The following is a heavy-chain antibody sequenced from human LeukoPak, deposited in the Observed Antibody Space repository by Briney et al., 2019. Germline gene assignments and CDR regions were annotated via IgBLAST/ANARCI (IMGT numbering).Heavy chain of an antibody. J-gene: IGHJ4*02. CDR2: IKEDGSEK. CDR1: GFTFSSYG. D-gene: IGHD5-18*01. CDR3: ARDRWGYSYGGD. Sequence: GRSLRLSCAASGFTFSSYGMHWVRQAPGKGLEWVANIKEDGSEKYYVGSVKGRFTISRDNAKNSLYLQMNSLRAEDTAVYYCARDRWGYSYGGDWGQGILVTVSS. V-gene: IGHV3-7*01.